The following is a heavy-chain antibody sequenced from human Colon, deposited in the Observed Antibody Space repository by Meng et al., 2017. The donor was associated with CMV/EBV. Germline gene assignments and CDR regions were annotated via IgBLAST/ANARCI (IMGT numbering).Heavy chain of an antibody. CDR3: ARALPGDGMDV. Sequence: GESLKISCAASGFIFSDYYMSWIRQAPGKGLEWVSYISENGRTTYYADSVKGRFTVSRDNAQKSLYLQMNSLRAEDTALYYCARALPGDGMDVWGQGTTVTVSS. V-gene: IGHV3-11*01. CDR1: GFIFSDYY. J-gene: IGHJ6*02. CDR2: ISENGRTT.